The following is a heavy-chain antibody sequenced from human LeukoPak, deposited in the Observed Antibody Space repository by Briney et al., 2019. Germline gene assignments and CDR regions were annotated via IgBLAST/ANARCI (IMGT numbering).Heavy chain of an antibody. J-gene: IGHJ4*02. CDR2: ISYDGSNK. D-gene: IGHD6-13*01. CDR3: AKGGSSSSIFDY. V-gene: IGHV3-30*18. Sequence: PGGSLRLSCAASGLTFSSYGMHWVRQAPGKGLEWVAVISYDGSNKYYADSVKGRFTISRDDSKNTLYLQMNSLRAEDTAVYYCAKGGSSSSIFDYWGQGTLVTVSS. CDR1: GLTFSSYG.